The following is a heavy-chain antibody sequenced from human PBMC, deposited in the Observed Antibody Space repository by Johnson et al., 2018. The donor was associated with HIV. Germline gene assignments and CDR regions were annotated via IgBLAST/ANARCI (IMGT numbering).Heavy chain of an antibody. D-gene: IGHD4-11*01. CDR2: IYSGGST. Sequence: VQLVESGGGVVRPGGSLRLSCAASGFTFSSYAMSWVRQAPGKGLEWVSVIYSGGSTYYADYVKGRFTISRDNSKNTLYLQMNSLRADDTAVYYCARGSTVTTLSGAFDIWGQGTLVTVSS. V-gene: IGHV3-66*01. CDR1: GFTFSSYA. J-gene: IGHJ3*02. CDR3: ARGSTVTTLSGAFDI.